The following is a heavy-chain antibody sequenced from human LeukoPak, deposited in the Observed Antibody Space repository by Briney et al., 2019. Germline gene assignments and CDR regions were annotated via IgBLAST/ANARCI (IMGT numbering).Heavy chain of an antibody. Sequence: SQTLSLTCTVSGGSISSGSYYWSWIRQPARKGLEWIGRIYTSGSTNYNPSLKSRVTISVDTSKNQFSLKLSSVTAADTAVYYCAREGVYGDYDYWGQGTLVTVSA. CDR1: GGSISSGSYY. J-gene: IGHJ4*02. CDR2: IYTSGST. V-gene: IGHV4-61*02. D-gene: IGHD4-17*01. CDR3: AREGVYGDYDY.